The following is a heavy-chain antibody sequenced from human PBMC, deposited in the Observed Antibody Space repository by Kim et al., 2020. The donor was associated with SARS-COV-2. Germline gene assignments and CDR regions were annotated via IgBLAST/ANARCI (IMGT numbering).Heavy chain of an antibody. CDR1: GYTFTSYG. Sequence: ASVKVSCKASGYTFTSYGISWVRQAPGQGLEWMGWISVYNGNTNYAQKLQGRVTMTTDTSTSTAYMELRSLRSDDTAVYYCARGWVTMVRGVLADYWGQGTLVTVSS. V-gene: IGHV1-18*01. J-gene: IGHJ4*02. D-gene: IGHD3-10*01. CDR3: ARGWVTMVRGVLADY. CDR2: ISVYNGNT.